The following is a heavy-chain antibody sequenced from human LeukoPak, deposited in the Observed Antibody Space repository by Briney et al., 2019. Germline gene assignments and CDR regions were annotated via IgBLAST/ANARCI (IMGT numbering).Heavy chain of an antibody. J-gene: IGHJ6*02. CDR1: GGSITTYY. CDR2: IYYSGSS. Sequence: APQTLPPTCTVSGGSITTYYRSWIRQPPGKGLEWIGYIYYSGSSNYNPSLKSRVTISVDTSKNQFSLKLSSVTAADTAVYYCARSGYSYGYPYYYYGMDVWGQGTTVTVSS. D-gene: IGHD5-18*01. V-gene: IGHV4-59*01. CDR3: ARSGYSYGYPYYYYGMDV.